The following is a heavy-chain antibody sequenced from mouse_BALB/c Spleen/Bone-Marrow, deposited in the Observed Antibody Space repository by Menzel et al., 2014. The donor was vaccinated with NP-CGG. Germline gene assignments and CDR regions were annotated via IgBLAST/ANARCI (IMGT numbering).Heavy chain of an antibody. Sequence: EVQLQQSGAELVKPGASVKLSCTASGFNIKDTYMHWVKQRPDQGLEWLGRIDPANGNTKYDPKFQGKATITADTSSNTAYLQLSSLTSEDTAVYYGARNYGYGKSFAYWGQGTLVTVSA. D-gene: IGHD2-2*01. J-gene: IGHJ3*01. CDR1: GFNIKDTY. V-gene: IGHV14-3*02. CDR3: ARNYGYGKSFAY. CDR2: IDPANGNT.